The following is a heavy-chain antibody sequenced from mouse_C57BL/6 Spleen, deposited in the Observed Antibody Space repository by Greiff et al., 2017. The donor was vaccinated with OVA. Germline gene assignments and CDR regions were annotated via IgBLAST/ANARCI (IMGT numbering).Heavy chain of an antibody. CDR2: IYPGDGDT. D-gene: IGHD2-3*01. CDR1: GYAFSSYW. CDR3: ARGGYDGYPYTLDY. Sequence: QVQLQQSGAELVKPGASVKISCKASGYAFSSYWMNWVKQRPGKGLEWIGQIYPGDGDTNYNGKFKGKATLTADKSSSTAYMQLSSLTSEDSAVYFCARGGYDGYPYTLDYWGQGTTLTVSS. J-gene: IGHJ2*01. V-gene: IGHV1-80*01.